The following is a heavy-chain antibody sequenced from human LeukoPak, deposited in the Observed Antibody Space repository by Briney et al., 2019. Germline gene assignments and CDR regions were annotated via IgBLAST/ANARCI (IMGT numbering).Heavy chain of an antibody. V-gene: IGHV3-21*04. J-gene: IGHJ3*01. CDR1: GFTFSSYS. CDR3: AKDNQTAMTGTWGNAFDL. CDR2: IISSSSYI. D-gene: IGHD6-19*01. Sequence: GSLRLSCAASGFTFSSYSMNWVRQAPGKGLELVSSIISSSSYIYYSDSVKGRFTISRDNSKATLYMQMNTLRVDATASYYCAKDNQTAMTGTWGNAFDLWGQGTVVTVSS.